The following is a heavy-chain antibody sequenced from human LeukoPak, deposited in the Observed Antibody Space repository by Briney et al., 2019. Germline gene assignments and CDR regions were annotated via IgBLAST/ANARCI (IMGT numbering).Heavy chain of an antibody. Sequence: GGSLRLSCAASGFTFMTYCMNWVRQAPGKGLEWLSSITTSGLYTYYADSVKGRFTISRDSANNSLYLQMNSLRREYTVVYECSRVRFSRYDLAPFDYWGQGTLVPVSS. D-gene: IGHD5-12*01. J-gene: IGHJ4*02. V-gene: IGHV3-21*01. CDR3: SRVRFSRYDLAPFDY. CDR1: GFTFMTYC. CDR2: ITTSGLYT.